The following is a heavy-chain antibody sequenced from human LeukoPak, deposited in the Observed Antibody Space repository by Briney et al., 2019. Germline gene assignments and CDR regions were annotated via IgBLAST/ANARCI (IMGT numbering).Heavy chain of an antibody. D-gene: IGHD6-6*01. V-gene: IGHV4-4*07. Sequence: SETLSLTCTVSGGSISSYYWSWIRQPAGKGLEWIGRIYTSGSTNYNPSLKSRVTMSVDTSKNQFSLKLSSVTAADTAVYYCARSKGIAARPHFDYWGQGTLVTVSS. CDR2: IYTSGST. CDR3: ARSKGIAARPHFDY. CDR1: GGSISSYY. J-gene: IGHJ4*02.